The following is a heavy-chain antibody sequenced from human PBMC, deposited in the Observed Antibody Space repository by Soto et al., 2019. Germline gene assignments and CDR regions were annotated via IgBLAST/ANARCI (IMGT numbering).Heavy chain of an antibody. CDR3: ATAISSPFSNFDY. V-gene: IGHV3-7*01. D-gene: IGHD2-2*01. Sequence: EVQLVQSGGDLVQPGGSLRLSCVAPGFTFSTYWMTWVRQAPGMGLEWVAGIKEDASEELYVDSVKGRYSVSRDNAKNSLYLQLNSLSAENTAVYYCATAISSPFSNFDYRGKGSLVTVSS. CDR1: GFTFSTYW. CDR2: IKEDASEE. J-gene: IGHJ4*02.